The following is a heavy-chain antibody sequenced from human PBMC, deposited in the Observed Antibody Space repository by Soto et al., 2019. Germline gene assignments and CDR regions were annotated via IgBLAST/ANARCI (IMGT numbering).Heavy chain of an antibody. V-gene: IGHV3-33*01. CDR1: GFTFSSYG. J-gene: IGHJ6*03. D-gene: IGHD2-21*01. Sequence: GGSLRLSCAASGFTFSSYGMHWVRQAPGKGLEWVAVIWYDGSNKYYADSVKGRFTISRDNSKNTLYLQMNSLRAEDTAVYYCARDDTDVVRYYYMDVWGKGTTVTVSS. CDR2: IWYDGSNK. CDR3: ARDDTDVVRYYYMDV.